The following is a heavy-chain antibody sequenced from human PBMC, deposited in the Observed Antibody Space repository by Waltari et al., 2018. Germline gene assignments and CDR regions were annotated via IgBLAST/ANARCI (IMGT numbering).Heavy chain of an antibody. CDR2: IGPEDGET. V-gene: IGHV1-69-2*01. J-gene: IGHJ4*02. Sequence: EVELVQSGAEVKKPGATVKISCKASGYTFMDYFMHWVQQAPGKGLEWMGRIGPEDGETVYSEKFQGRVTITADTSTDTADMELSSLTSGDTAVYYCAPLPGGSGQTFDYWGQGTLVTVSS. CDR1: GYTFMDYF. D-gene: IGHD3-10*01. CDR3: APLPGGSGQTFDY.